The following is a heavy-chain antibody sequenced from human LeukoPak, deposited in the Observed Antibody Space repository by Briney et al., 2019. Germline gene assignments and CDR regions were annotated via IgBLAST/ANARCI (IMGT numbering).Heavy chain of an antibody. CDR3: ARPRGCGTATCNNFDY. J-gene: IGHJ4*02. V-gene: IGHV3-7*01. CDR1: GFTFSSYW. CDR2: IKQDGSEK. D-gene: IGHD2-21*01. Sequence: GGSLRLSCAASGFTFSSYWMSWVRQAPGKGLEWVANIKQDGSEKYYVDSVKGRFTISRDNAKNLLYLQMNSLRVEDTAVYYCARPRGCGTATCNNFDYWGQGTPVSVSS.